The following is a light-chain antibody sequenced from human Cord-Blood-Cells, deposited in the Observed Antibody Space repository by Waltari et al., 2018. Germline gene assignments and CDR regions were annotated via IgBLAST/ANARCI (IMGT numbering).Light chain of an antibody. V-gene: IGLV2-14*03. CDR1: SSDVGGYNY. CDR3: SSYTSSSTWV. CDR2: DVS. Sequence: QSALTQPASVSGSPGQSITISCTGTSSDVGGYNYVSWYQQHPGKAPKLMIYDVSNRPSGVSNRFSGSKSGNTASRTISGLQAEEEADYYCSSYTSSSTWVFGGGTKLTVL. J-gene: IGLJ3*02.